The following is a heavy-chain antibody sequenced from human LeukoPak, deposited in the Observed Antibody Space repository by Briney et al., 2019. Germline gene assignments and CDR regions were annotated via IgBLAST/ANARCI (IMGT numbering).Heavy chain of an antibody. Sequence: SETLSLTCTVSGGSISSYYWSWIRQPPGKGLEWIGYIYYSGSTNYNPSLKSRVIISVDTSKNQFSLKLSSVTAADTAVYYCARRSPYSTGWSSYFDYWGQGALVTVSS. CDR3: ARRSPYSTGWSSYFDY. V-gene: IGHV4-59*12. D-gene: IGHD6-19*01. J-gene: IGHJ4*02. CDR1: GGSISSYY. CDR2: IYYSGST.